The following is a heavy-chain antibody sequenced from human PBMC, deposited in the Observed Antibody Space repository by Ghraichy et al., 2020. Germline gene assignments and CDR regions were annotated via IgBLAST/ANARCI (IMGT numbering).Heavy chain of an antibody. J-gene: IGHJ4*02. Sequence: ASVKVSCKASGYTFISYAIQWVRQAPGQRLEWMGWINVGNGHTKYSQKFQDRVTITRDTSANTAYMELSSLRSEDTAVYYCAREHDFWIMYSFDLWGQGTLVTVSS. CDR1: GYTFISYA. V-gene: IGHV1-3*01. CDR3: AREHDFWIMYSFDL. CDR2: INVGNGHT. D-gene: IGHD3-3*01.